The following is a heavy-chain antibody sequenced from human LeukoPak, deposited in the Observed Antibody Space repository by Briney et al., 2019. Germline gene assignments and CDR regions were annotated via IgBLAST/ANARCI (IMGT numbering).Heavy chain of an antibody. CDR2: IETDGTRT. CDR1: GFTFSLHR. V-gene: IGHV3-74*01. CDR3: AELGITMIGGV. Sequence: PGGSLRLSCAASGFTFSLHRIHWVRQVPGKGLVWISWIETDGTRTGYVNSVRGRFIVSRDNAKSTVYLEMNSLRAEDTAVYYCAELGITMIGGVWGKGTTVTISS. D-gene: IGHD3-10*02. J-gene: IGHJ6*04.